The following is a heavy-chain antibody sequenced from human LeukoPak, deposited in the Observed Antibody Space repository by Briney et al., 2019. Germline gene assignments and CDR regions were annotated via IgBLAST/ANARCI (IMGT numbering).Heavy chain of an antibody. J-gene: IGHJ4*02. CDR3: ARQQWELLREYYFDY. CDR1: GFTFSSYG. D-gene: IGHD1-26*01. V-gene: IGHV3-30*02. CDR2: IRYDGSNK. Sequence: GGSLRLSCAASGFTFSSYGMHWVRQAPGKGLEWVAFIRYDGSNKYYADSVKGRFTISRDNSKNTLYLQMNSLRAEDTAVYYCARQQWELLREYYFDYWGQGTLVTVSS.